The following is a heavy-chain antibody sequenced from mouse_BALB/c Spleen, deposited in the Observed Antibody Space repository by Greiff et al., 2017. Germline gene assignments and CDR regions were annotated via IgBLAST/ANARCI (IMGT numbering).Heavy chain of an antibody. CDR3: ARSGYGNPWFAY. J-gene: IGHJ3*01. D-gene: IGHD2-10*02. CDR2: IDPENGNT. CDR1: GFNIKDTY. Sequence: VQLQQSGAELVKPGASVKLSCTASGFNIKDTYMHWVKQRPEQGLEWIGWIDPENGNTIYDPKFQGKASITADTSSNTAYLQLSSLTSEDTAVYYCARSGYGNPWFAYWGQGTLVTVSA. V-gene: IGHV14-3*02.